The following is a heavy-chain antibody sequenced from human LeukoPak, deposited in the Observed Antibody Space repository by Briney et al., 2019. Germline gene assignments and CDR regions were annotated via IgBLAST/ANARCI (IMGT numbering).Heavy chain of an antibody. CDR3: ARGWFGRHYYYYYGMDV. CDR1: GGSFSGYY. Sequence: PSETLSLTCAVYGGSFSGYYWSWIRQPPGKGLEWIGEINHSGSTNYNPSLKSRVTISVDTSKNQFSLKLSSVTAADTAVYYCARGWFGRHYYYYYGMDVWGQGTTVTVSS. D-gene: IGHD3-10*01. CDR2: INHSGST. V-gene: IGHV4-34*01. J-gene: IGHJ6*02.